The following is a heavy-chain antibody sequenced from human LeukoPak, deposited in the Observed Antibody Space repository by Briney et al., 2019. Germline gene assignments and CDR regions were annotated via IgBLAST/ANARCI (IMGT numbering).Heavy chain of an antibody. D-gene: IGHD3-16*01. V-gene: IGHV3-30*02. Sequence: GGSLRLSCAASGFTFSSYGMHWVRQASGKGLEWVAFIRYDGSNKYYADSVKGRFTISRDNSKNTLYLQMNSLRAEGTAVYYCARGGLITLGGFDYWGQGTLVTVSS. CDR1: GFTFSSYG. CDR2: IRYDGSNK. CDR3: ARGGLITLGGFDY. J-gene: IGHJ4*02.